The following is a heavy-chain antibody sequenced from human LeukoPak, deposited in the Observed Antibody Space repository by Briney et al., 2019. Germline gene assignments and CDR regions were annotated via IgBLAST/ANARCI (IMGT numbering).Heavy chain of an antibody. Sequence: SETLSLTCTVSGGSISSSSYYWGWIRQPPGKGLEWIGSIYYSGSTYYNPSLKSRVTISVDTSENQFSLKLSSVTAADTAVYYCARSSREGATVDYWGQGTLVTVSS. CDR2: IYYSGST. V-gene: IGHV4-39*01. CDR1: GGSISSSSYY. D-gene: IGHD1-26*01. J-gene: IGHJ4*02. CDR3: ARSSREGATVDY.